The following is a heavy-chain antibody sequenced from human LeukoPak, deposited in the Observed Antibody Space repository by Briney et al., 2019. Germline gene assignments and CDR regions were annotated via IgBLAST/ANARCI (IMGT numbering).Heavy chain of an antibody. Sequence: ASVKVSCKASGYTFSSYGITWVRLAPGQGLEWMGWISTYNGKTSNAQNLQGRVTMTTDTSTSTAYMEVRSLRSDDTAVYYCARDYYGSGSYDYWGQGTLVTVSS. J-gene: IGHJ4*02. CDR2: ISTYNGKT. CDR1: GYTFSSYG. D-gene: IGHD3-10*01. V-gene: IGHV1-18*01. CDR3: ARDYYGSGSYDY.